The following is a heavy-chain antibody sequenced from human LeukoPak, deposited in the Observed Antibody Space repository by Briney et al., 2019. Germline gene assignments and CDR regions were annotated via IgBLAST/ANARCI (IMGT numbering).Heavy chain of an antibody. CDR3: ASPRLPYCSSTSCYFMFDY. CDR1: GGTFSSYA. J-gene: IGHJ4*02. D-gene: IGHD2-2*01. CDR2: IIPIFGTA. V-gene: IGHV1-69*05. Sequence: SVKVSCKASGGTFSSYAISWVRQAPGQGLEWMGGIIPIFGTANYAQKFQGRVTITTDESTSTAYMELSSLRSEDTAVYYCASPRLPYCSSTSCYFMFDYWGQGTLVTVSS.